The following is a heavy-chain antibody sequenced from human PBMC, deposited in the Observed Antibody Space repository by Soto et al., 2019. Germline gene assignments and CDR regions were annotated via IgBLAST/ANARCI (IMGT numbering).Heavy chain of an antibody. CDR2: IDTNGKTV. CDR1: GFTFSGFW. Sequence: GXSQRLSSAASGFTFSGFWMHWVRQAPGKGLVWVSRIDTNGKTVSYADSVQGRFTISRDNAKNTLYLRMNDLRAEDTAVYYCTRAPHSAYGGYWGPGTLVTVSS. CDR3: TRAPHSAYGGY. V-gene: IGHV3-74*01. J-gene: IGHJ4*02. D-gene: IGHD5-12*01.